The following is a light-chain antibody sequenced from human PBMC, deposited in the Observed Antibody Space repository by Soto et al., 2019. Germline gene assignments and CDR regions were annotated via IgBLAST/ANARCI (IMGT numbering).Light chain of an antibody. CDR3: QQYATSPPT. Sequence: EIVSTQSPGTLSLSPGERATLSCRASQSVSRSYLAWYQQKLGQPPRLLIYGASNRATGIPDRFSGSGSGTDFTLTIGRLEPEDFAVYYCQQYATSPPTFGGGTKVEIK. CDR1: QSVSRSY. V-gene: IGKV3-20*01. CDR2: GAS. J-gene: IGKJ4*01.